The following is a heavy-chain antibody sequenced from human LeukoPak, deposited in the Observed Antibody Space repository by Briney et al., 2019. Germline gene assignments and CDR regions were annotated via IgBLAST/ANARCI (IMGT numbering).Heavy chain of an antibody. CDR3: AKVRTTNYYYGMDV. V-gene: IGHV3-9*01. CDR2: ISWNSGSI. CDR1: GFTFDDYA. Sequence: GRSLRLSCAASGFTFDDYAMHWVRHAPGKGLEWVSGISWNSGSIGYADSVKGRFTISRDNAKDSLYLQMNSLRAEDTALYYCAKVRTTNYYYGMDVWGQGTTVTVSS. D-gene: IGHD1-7*01. J-gene: IGHJ6*02.